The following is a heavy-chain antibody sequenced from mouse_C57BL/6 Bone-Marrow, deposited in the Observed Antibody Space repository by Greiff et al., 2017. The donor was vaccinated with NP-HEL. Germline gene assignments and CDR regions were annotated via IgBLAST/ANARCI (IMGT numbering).Heavy chain of an antibody. CDR1: GFSLTSYA. V-gene: IGHV2-9-1*01. CDR3: ARGPNYGSSYYPAWFAY. CDR2: IWTGGGT. D-gene: IGHD1-1*01. J-gene: IGHJ3*01. Sequence: VQVVESGPGLVAPSQSLSITCTVSGFSLTSYAISWVRQPPGKGLEWLGVIWTGGGTNYNSALKSRLSISKDNSKSQVFLKMNSLQTDDTARYYCARGPNYGSSYYPAWFAYWGQGTLVTVSA.